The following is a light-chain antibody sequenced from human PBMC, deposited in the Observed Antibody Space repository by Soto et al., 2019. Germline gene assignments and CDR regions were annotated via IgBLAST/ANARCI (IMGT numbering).Light chain of an antibody. CDR2: GAS. J-gene: IGKJ3*01. CDR3: QQTYTNNFV. V-gene: IGKV1-39*01. CDR1: QTIGTY. Sequence: DIQLTQSPSSLSASVGDRVTIDCRTSQTIGTYLSWYRHKPGRAPELLIYGASDLHSGVPSRFSGTGSGTDFTLTISSLRPEDSGTYYCQQTYTNNFVFGPGTKVDVK.